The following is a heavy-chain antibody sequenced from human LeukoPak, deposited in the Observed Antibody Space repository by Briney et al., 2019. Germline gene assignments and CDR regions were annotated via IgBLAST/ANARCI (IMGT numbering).Heavy chain of an antibody. D-gene: IGHD2-15*01. CDR1: GFSFSTSGMR. CDR3: AQTPSGQRAFDY. CDR2: LDWDDDK. Sequence: SGPTLVNPTQTLTLTCTFSGFSFSTSGMRVSWIRQPPGKALEWLALLDWDDDKYYTPSLKTRLTISKDTSKNQVVLTMTNMDPVDTAMYYCAQTPSGQRAFDYWGQGTLVTVSS. V-gene: IGHV2-70*01. J-gene: IGHJ4*02.